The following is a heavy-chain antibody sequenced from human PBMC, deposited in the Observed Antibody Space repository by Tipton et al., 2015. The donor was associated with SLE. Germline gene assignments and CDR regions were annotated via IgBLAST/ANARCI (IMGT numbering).Heavy chain of an antibody. J-gene: IGHJ4*02. Sequence: TLSLTCTVSGGSINSGGYYWSWIRQYPGKGLEWIGYIYYSGSTYYNPSLKSRVTISIDTSKNQFSLKLSSVTAADTAVYYCATRGYYQWDPFEYWGQGALVTVSS. D-gene: IGHD5-18*01. CDR3: ATRGYYQWDPFEY. CDR2: IYYSGST. CDR1: GGSINSGGYY. V-gene: IGHV4-31*03.